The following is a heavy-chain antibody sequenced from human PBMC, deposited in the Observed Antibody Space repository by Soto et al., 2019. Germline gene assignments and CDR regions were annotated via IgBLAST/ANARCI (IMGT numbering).Heavy chain of an antibody. CDR1: GYTFVSYY. D-gene: IGHD7-27*01. CDR3: ARDLGLGTSSDAFDI. V-gene: IGHV1-46*01. J-gene: IGHJ3*02. CDR2: INPSGNST. Sequence: EASVKVSCKASGYTFVSYYMHWVRQAPGQGLEWMGIINPSGNSTSYEQKFQGRVTMTRNTSTSTAYMELSSLRSEDTAVYYCARDLGLGTSSDAFDIWGQGTMVTVSS.